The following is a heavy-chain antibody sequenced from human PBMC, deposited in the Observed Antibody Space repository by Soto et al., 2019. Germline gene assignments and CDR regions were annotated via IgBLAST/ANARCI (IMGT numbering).Heavy chain of an antibody. J-gene: IGHJ4*02. D-gene: IGHD5-12*01. V-gene: IGHV1-3*01. Sequence: ASVKVSCKASGYTFTSYAMHWVRQAPGQRLEWMGWITAGSGNTQFSQKLQGRVTISRDTSASTAYMELSSLRSEDTAVYYCARGRIHSGYDSIDYWGQGTLVTVSS. CDR3: ARGRIHSGYDSIDY. CDR2: ITAGSGNT. CDR1: GYTFTSYA.